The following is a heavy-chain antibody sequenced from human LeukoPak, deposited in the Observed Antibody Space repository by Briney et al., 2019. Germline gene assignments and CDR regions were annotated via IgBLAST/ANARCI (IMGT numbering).Heavy chain of an antibody. J-gene: IGHJ4*02. D-gene: IGHD3-3*01. V-gene: IGHV4-59*01. CDR3: ARGSGSGYYWEGELPTPYYFDY. CDR2: IYYSGST. Sequence: SETLSLTCTVSVGSISSYYWSWIRQPPGKGLEWIGYIYYSGSTNYNPSLKSRVTISVDTSKNQFSLKLSSVTAADTAVYYCARGSGSGYYWEGELPTPYYFDYWGQGTLVTVSS. CDR1: VGSISSYY.